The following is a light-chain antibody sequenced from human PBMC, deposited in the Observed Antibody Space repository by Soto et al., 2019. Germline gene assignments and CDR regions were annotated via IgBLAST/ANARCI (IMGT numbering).Light chain of an antibody. CDR3: GTWDSRVV. J-gene: IGLJ2*01. CDR2: ENN. V-gene: IGLV1-51*02. Sequence: QSVLTQPPSVSAAPGQKVTISCSGSSSNIGNNYVSWYQQLPGTAPKLLIYENNKRPSGIPDRFSGSKSGTSATLGITGLQTGDEADYYCGTWDSRVVFGGGTQLTVL. CDR1: SSNIGNNY.